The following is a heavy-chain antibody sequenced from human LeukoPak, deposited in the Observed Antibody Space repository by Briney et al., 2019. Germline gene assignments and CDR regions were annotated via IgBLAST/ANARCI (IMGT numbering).Heavy chain of an antibody. D-gene: IGHD3-10*01. CDR1: GFTFSSYS. V-gene: IGHV3-66*01. CDR3: ARDGEHVLAHDY. CDR2: IHRDGCT. J-gene: IGHJ4*02. Sequence: GGSLRLSCAASGFTFSSYSMNWVRQAPGKGLEWVSIIHRDGCTYYADSVKGRFTTSRDNSKNTLFIQMNSLRAEDTGVYYCARDGEHVLAHDYWGQGTLVTVSS.